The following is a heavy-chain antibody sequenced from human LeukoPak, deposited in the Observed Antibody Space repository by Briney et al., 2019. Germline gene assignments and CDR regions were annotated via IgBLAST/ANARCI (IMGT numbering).Heavy chain of an antibody. D-gene: IGHD5-24*01. CDR2: IKNKADGGTT. CDR1: GFTFSNAW. CDR3: TEMNDRDAFRI. J-gene: IGHJ3*02. Sequence: PVGSLRLSCAASGFTFSNAWMSWIRQAPGKGLEWVGLIKNKADGGTTEDAAPVKGRFTISRDDSRDTLYLQMNSLKTEDTAMYYCTEMNDRDAFRIWGQGTMVTVSS. V-gene: IGHV3-15*01.